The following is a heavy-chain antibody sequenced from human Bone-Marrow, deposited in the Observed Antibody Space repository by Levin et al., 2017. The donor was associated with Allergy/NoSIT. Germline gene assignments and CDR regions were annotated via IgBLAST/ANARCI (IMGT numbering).Heavy chain of an antibody. CDR3: ARNVPVTDLGY. J-gene: IGHJ4*02. D-gene: IGHD1-14*01. CDR2: IYSGGST. Sequence: GGSLRLSCAASGFTVSNNHMTWVRQAPGKGLEWVSLIYSGGSTYYADSVKGRFTISRDSSKNTLYLQMNSLRAEDTAVYYCARNVPVTDLGYWGRGTLVTVSS. CDR1: GFTVSNNH. V-gene: IGHV3-53*01.